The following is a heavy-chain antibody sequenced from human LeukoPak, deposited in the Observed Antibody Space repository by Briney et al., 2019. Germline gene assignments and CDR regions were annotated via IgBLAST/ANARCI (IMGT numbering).Heavy chain of an antibody. CDR1: GFTFSNYE. CDR3: VRGGGSCCRFNAFDI. Sequence: PGGSLRLSCAASGFTFSNYEMNWVRQAPGKGLEWVSYISISGSTIYNADSVKGRFTISRGDAKNSLYLQMNNLRAEDTAVYYCVRGGGSCCRFNAFDIWGQGTMVTVSS. J-gene: IGHJ3*02. V-gene: IGHV3-48*03. D-gene: IGHD2-15*01. CDR2: ISISGSTI.